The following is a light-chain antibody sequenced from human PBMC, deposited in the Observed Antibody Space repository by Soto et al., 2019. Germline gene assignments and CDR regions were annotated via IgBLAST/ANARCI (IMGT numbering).Light chain of an antibody. CDR3: AAWDDSLSGLV. CDR1: SSNIGSNY. Sequence: QSVRTQPPSASGTPGQRVAISCSGSSSNIGSNYVYWYQQLPGTAPKLLIYSNNQRPSGVPDRFSGSKSGTSASLAISGLRSEDEADYYCAAWDDSLSGLVFGTGTKVTVL. J-gene: IGLJ1*01. V-gene: IGLV1-47*02. CDR2: SNN.